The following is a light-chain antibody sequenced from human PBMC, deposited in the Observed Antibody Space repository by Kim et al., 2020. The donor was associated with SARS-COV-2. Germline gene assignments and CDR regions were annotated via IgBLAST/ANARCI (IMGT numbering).Light chain of an antibody. J-gene: IGKJ4*01. CDR1: QSLGTN. CDR2: DAS. Sequence: EIVLTQSPAPVSVSPGEGATLSCRTSQSLGTNLAWYQQKPGQAPRLLIYDASTRPPGVPARFRGSGSGTEFTLTISSLQSEDFAVYYCQQFNNWPLTFGGGTKVDIK. CDR3: QQFNNWPLT. V-gene: IGKV3-15*01.